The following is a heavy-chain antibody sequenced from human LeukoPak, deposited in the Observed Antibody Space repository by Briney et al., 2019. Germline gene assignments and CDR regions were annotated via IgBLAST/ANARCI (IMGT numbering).Heavy chain of an antibody. CDR3: TRGSLSGSSRDY. CDR2: MNPNTGDT. V-gene: IGHV1-8*01. Sequence: ASVSVSCKASLYTFTGYDINWVRQATCQGLEWMGWMNPNTGDTGYAQKFQGRVTMTRNSSIDTAYMELSGLRSEDTAVYYCTRGSLSGSSRDYWGQGTLLTVSS. D-gene: IGHD1-26*01. CDR1: LYTFTGYD. J-gene: IGHJ4*02.